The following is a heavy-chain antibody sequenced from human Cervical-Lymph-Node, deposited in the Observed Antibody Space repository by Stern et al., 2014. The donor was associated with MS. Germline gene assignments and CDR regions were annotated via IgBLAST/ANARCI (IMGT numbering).Heavy chain of an antibody. J-gene: IGHJ1*01. CDR1: GFIFSSYG. D-gene: IGHD6-19*01. CDR2: ISYDGSNK. V-gene: IGHV3-30*18. Sequence: VQLVESGGGVVQPGRSLRLSCAASGFIFSSYGMHWVRQAPGKGLEWVAVISYDGSNKYYADSVKGRFTISRDNSKNTLYLQMNSLRAEDTAVYYCAKVGAIAVAGTGFQHWGQGTLVTVSS. CDR3: AKVGAIAVAGTGFQH.